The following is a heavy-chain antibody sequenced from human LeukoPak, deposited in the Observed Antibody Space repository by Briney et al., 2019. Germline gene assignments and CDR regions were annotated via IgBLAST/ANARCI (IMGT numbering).Heavy chain of an antibody. Sequence: PGGSLRLSCAASGFTFSPYEMNWVRQAPGKGLEWVSYISSGRTIYYADSVKGRFTISRDNAKNSLYLQMNSLRAEDTAVYYCASTTGIAVAGTFDYWGQGTLVTVSS. CDR2: ISSGRTI. CDR3: ASTTGIAVAGTFDY. J-gene: IGHJ4*02. D-gene: IGHD6-19*01. CDR1: GFTFSPYE. V-gene: IGHV3-48*03.